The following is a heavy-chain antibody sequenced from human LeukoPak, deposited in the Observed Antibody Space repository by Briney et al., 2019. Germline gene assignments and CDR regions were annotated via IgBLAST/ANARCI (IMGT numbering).Heavy chain of an antibody. CDR1: GYTFTSYG. CDR2: ISAYNGNT. J-gene: IGHJ4*02. V-gene: IGHV1-18*01. D-gene: IGHD6-19*01. Sequence: ASVTVSCKASGYTFTSYGISWVRQAPGQGLEWMGWISAYNGNTNYAQKLQGRVTITTDTSTSTAYMELRSLRSDDTAVYYCAREVSSGWYSGNDYWGQGTLVTVSS. CDR3: AREVSSGWYSGNDY.